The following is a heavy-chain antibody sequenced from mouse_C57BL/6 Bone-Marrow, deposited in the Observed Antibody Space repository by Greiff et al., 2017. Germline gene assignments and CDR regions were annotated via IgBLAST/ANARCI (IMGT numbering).Heavy chain of an antibody. CDR1: GFSLTSYA. J-gene: IGHJ4*01. Sequence: QVQLQQSGPGLVAPSQSLSITCTVSGFSLTSYAISWVRQPPGKGLEWLGVIWTGGGTNYNSALKSRLSISKDNSKSQVFLKMNSLQTDDTARYYCASQIYYYGSSYEVSSYYYAMDYWGQGTSVTVSS. V-gene: IGHV2-9-1*01. CDR3: ASQIYYYGSSYEVSSYYYAMDY. CDR2: IWTGGGT. D-gene: IGHD1-1*01.